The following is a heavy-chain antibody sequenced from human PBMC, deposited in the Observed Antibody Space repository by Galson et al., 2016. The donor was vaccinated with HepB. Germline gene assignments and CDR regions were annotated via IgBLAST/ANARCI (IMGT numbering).Heavy chain of an antibody. CDR3: TKHEVRTHDY. D-gene: IGHD3-22*01. Sequence: SLRLSCAASGFTFSSYAMSWVRQAPGKGLEWVSAIHLGGNDIYYADSVKGRFSISRDDYNSMLYLQMNSLRAEDTAVYYCTKHEVRTHDYWGQGTLVTVSS. CDR1: GFTFSSYA. J-gene: IGHJ4*02. CDR2: IHLGGNDI. V-gene: IGHV3-23*01.